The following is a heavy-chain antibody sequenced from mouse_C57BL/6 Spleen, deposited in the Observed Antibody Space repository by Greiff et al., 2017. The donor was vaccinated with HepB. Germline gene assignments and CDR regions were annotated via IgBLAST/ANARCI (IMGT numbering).Heavy chain of an antibody. CDR2: ISSGGDYI. CDR3: TRDRGSSPYFDY. D-gene: IGHD1-1*01. V-gene: IGHV5-9-1*02. CDR1: GFTFSSYA. J-gene: IGHJ2*01. Sequence: EVKVEESGEGLVKPGGSLKLSCAASGFTFSSYAMSWVRQTPEKRLEWVAYISSGGDYIYYADTVKGRFTISRDNARNTLYLQMSSLKSEDTAMYYCTRDRGSSPYFDYWGQGTTLTVSS.